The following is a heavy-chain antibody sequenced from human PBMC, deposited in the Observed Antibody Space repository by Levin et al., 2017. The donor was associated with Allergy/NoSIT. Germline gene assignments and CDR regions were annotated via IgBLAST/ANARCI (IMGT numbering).Heavy chain of an antibody. D-gene: IGHD3-16*02. CDR2: ISGNSRTI. CDR1: GFTFSSYA. CDR3: VSYRAGPYIHIAY. J-gene: IGHJ4*02. Sequence: ASVKVSCVVSGFTFSSYAMSWIRQTPDKGLEWISIISGNSRTIYYADSVRGRFTISRDNSKNTLYLQMNSLSAQDTALYYCVSYRAGPYIHIAYWGQGTMVTVSS. V-gene: IGHV3-23*01.